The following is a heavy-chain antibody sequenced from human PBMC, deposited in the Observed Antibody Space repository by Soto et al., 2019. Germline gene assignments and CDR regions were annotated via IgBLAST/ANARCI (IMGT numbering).Heavy chain of an antibody. CDR3: ARGRYYDSRGYRAIGAFEI. V-gene: IGHV3-21*01. Sequence: GGSLRLSCAASGFTFSSYSMNWVRQAPGKGLEWVSSISSSSSYIYYADSVKGRVTISRDNAKNSLYLQMNSLRAEDTAVYYCARGRYYDSRGYRAIGAFEIWGQGTMVTVSS. CDR1: GFTFSSYS. J-gene: IGHJ3*02. CDR2: ISSSSSYI. D-gene: IGHD3-22*01.